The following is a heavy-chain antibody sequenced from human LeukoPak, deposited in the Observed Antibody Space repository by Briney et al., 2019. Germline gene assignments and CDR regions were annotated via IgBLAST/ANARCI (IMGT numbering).Heavy chain of an antibody. J-gene: IGHJ4*02. Sequence: GGSLRLSCAASGFTFSDHCMSWIRQAPGKGRGWVSYIMNTDGTKYYADSVNGRFTISRDNAKNTLYLQMNSLRAEDTAVYYCAKAHPRSRFDSCGQETLVTVSS. CDR2: IMNTDGTK. CDR3: AKAHPRSRFDS. V-gene: IGHV3-11*01. CDR1: GFTFSDHC. D-gene: IGHD2-15*01.